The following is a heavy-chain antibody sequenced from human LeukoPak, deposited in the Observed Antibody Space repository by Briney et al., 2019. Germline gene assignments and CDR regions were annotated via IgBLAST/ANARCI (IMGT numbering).Heavy chain of an antibody. Sequence: GGSLRLSCAASGLTFSSYHMNWVRQAPGKGLQWVSSVTTDSSYIFYGDSVKGRFTISRDNAKNSLYLHMDSLTAEDTAVYYCARVSSSGSLDYWGQGTLVTVSS. D-gene: IGHD6-19*01. CDR3: ARVSSSGSLDY. CDR2: VTTDSSYI. J-gene: IGHJ4*02. V-gene: IGHV3-21*01. CDR1: GLTFSSYH.